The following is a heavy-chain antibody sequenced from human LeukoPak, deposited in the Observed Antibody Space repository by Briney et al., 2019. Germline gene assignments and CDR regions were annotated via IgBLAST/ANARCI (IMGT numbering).Heavy chain of an antibody. D-gene: IGHD5-12*01. CDR2: ISYDGSNK. CDR1: GFTFSSYA. Sequence: GGSLRLSCAASGFTFSSYAMHWVRQAPGKGLEWVAVISYDGSNKYYADSVKGRFTISRDNAKNSLYLQMNSLRAEDTAVYYCARDRGYSGYDYRYWGQGTLVTVSS. J-gene: IGHJ4*02. CDR3: ARDRGYSGYDYRY. V-gene: IGHV3-30*04.